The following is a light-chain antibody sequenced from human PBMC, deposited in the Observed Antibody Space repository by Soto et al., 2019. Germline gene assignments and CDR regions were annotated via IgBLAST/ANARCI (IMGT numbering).Light chain of an antibody. CDR1: QSISSW. CDR3: QQYNSPCT. CDR2: DAS. Sequence: DIQMTQSPSTLSASVGDRVTITCRASQSISSWLAWYQQKPGKAPKLLIYDASSLESGVPSRFSGSGSGKDFTLNIISLQPDDLATYYCQQYNSPCTFGQGTKLEIK. V-gene: IGKV1-5*01. J-gene: IGKJ2*02.